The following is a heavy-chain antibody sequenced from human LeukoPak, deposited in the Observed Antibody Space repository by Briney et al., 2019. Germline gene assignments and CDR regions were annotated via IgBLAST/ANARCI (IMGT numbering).Heavy chain of an antibody. CDR2: ISYDGSNK. CDR1: GFTFSSYA. D-gene: IGHD3-10*01. Sequence: PGRSLRLSCAASGFTFSSYAMHWVRQAPGKGLEWVAVISYDGSNKYYADSVKGRFTISRDNSKNTLYLQMNSLRAEDTAVYYCERDRNVLPWGQGTMVTVSS. V-gene: IGHV3-30-3*01. CDR3: ERDRNVLP. J-gene: IGHJ3*01.